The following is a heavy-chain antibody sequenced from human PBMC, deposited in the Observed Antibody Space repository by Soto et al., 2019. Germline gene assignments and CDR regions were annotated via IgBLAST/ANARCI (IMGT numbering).Heavy chain of an antibody. D-gene: IGHD2-2*01. J-gene: IGHJ4*02. CDR1: GFTFSSYG. CDR2: ISYDGSNK. Sequence: QVQLVESGGGVVQPGRSLRLSCAASGFTFSSYGMHWVRQAPGKGLEWVAVISYDGSNKYYADSVKGRFTISRDNSKNTLYLQMNSLRAADTAVYYCAKESARGYCSSTSCPLDYWGQGTLVTVSS. V-gene: IGHV3-30*18. CDR3: AKESARGYCSSTSCPLDY.